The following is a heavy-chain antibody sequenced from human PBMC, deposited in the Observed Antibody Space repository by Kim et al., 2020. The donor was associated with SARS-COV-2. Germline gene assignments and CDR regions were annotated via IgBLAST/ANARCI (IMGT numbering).Heavy chain of an antibody. CDR2: IRSKANNYAK. V-gene: IGHV3-73*01. J-gene: IGHJ6*02. D-gene: IGHD4-17*01. CDR1: GFTFSGSA. Sequence: GGSLRLSCAASGFTFSGSAMHWVRQASGKGLEWVGRIRSKANNYAKAYDASVKGMFTISRDDSMNTAYLQMNSRKTEDTAVYYCTRQGDGELYGVDVWGQGTTVTVSS. CDR3: TRQGDGELYGVDV.